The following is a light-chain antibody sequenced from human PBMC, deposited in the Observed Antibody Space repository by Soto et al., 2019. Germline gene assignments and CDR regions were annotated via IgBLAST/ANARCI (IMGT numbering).Light chain of an antibody. CDR1: QSVSRY. J-gene: IGKJ5*01. V-gene: IGKV3-11*01. CDR2: DAS. CDR3: QQSSNYIT. Sequence: EIVLTYSSATLSFSPVERATLSCRARQSVSRYLAWYQQKPDQAPRLLIYDASYRATGIPARFSGSGSGTDFTLTISSLETEDFAIYYCQQSSNYITFGQGTRLEI.